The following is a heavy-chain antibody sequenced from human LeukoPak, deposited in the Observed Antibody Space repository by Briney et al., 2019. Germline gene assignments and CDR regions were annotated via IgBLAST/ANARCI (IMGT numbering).Heavy chain of an antibody. CDR2: IKYNGYT. CDR3: ARSKMLLREGFDY. D-gene: IGHD3-16*01. J-gene: IGHJ4*02. CDR1: GGSINNDY. V-gene: IGHV4-59*01. Sequence: KPSETLSLTCTVSGGSINNDYWGWIRQPPGKGLEWLGYIKYNGYTNYNPSLKSRVTMSIDASKKQFSLKLSSVTAADTAVYYCARSKMLLREGFDYWGQGTLVTVSS.